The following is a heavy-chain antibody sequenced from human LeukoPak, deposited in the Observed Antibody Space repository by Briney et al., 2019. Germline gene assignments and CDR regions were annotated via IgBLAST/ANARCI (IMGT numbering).Heavy chain of an antibody. Sequence: ASVKVSCKASGGTFSSYAISWVRQAPGQGLEWMGGIIPIFGTANYAQKFQGRVTITADESTSTAYMELSSLRSEDTAVYYCARDPKSILGDAFDIWGQGTMVTVSS. CDR3: ARDPKSILGDAFDI. CDR1: GGTFSSYA. CDR2: IIPIFGTA. V-gene: IGHV1-69*13. D-gene: IGHD3-3*01. J-gene: IGHJ3*02.